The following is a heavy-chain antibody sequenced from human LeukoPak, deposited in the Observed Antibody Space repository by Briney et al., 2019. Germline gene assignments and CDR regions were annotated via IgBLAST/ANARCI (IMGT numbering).Heavy chain of an antibody. J-gene: IGHJ4*02. CDR1: GGSISSYY. CDR3: ARGSSGSTRGEFDY. CDR2: IYYSGST. Sequence: SETLSLTCTVSGGSISSYYWSWIRQPPGKGLEWIGYIYYSGSTNYNPSLKSRVTISVDTSKNQFSLKLSSVTAADTAAYYCARGSSGSTRGEFDYWGQGTLVTVSS. V-gene: IGHV4-59*08. D-gene: IGHD6-19*01.